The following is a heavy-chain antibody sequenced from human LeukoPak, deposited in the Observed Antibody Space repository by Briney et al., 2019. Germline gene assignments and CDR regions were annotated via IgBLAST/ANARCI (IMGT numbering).Heavy chain of an antibody. CDR2: IRYDGSNK. CDR1: GFTFSSYG. V-gene: IGHV3-30*02. Sequence: GGSLRLSCVASGFTFSSYGMHWVRQPPGKGLEWVAIIRYDGSNKYYADSVKGRFTISRDNSRDTLHLQMNSLRAEDTAVYYCAKDNYDYGDYDGGDYWGQGTLVTVSS. CDR3: AKDNYDYGDYDGGDY. D-gene: IGHD4-17*01. J-gene: IGHJ4*02.